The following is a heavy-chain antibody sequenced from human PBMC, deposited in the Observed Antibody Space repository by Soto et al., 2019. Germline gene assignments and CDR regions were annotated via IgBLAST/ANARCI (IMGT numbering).Heavy chain of an antibody. J-gene: IGHJ3*02. CDR3: ARDLRGFYGAHAFDI. CDR1: GGSISSGGYD. Sequence: QVQLQESGPGLVKPSQTLSLTCTVSGGSISSGGYDWSWIRQHPGKGLEWIGYIYYSGSTYYNPSLKSRVTISGDTSKNQFSLKLSSVTAADTAVYYCARDLRGFYGAHAFDIWGQGTMVTVSS. V-gene: IGHV4-31*03. D-gene: IGHD4-17*01. CDR2: IYYSGST.